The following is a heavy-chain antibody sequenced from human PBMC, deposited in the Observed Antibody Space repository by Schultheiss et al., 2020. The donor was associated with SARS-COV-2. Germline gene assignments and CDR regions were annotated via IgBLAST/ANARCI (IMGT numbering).Heavy chain of an antibody. CDR1: GFTFSSYA. CDR3: ARGGYSSSWYDY. V-gene: IGHV3-30*04. CDR2: ISYDGSNK. D-gene: IGHD6-13*01. J-gene: IGHJ4*02. Sequence: GESLKISCAASGFTFSSYAMHWVRQAPGKGLEWVAVISYDGSNKYYADSVKGRFTISRDNAKNSLYLQMNSLRAEDTAVYYCARGGYSSSWYDYWGQGTLVTVSS.